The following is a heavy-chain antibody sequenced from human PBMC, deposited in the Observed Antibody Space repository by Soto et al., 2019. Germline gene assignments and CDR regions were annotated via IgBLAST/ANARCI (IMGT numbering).Heavy chain of an antibody. CDR1: GGSISSGGYY. J-gene: IGHJ4*02. V-gene: IGHV4-31*03. CDR3: ARDDGGRIDY. D-gene: IGHD3-16*01. CDR2: IYYSGST. Sequence: SETLSLTCTVSGGSISSGGYYWSWIRQHPGKGLEWIGYIYYSGSTYYNPSLKSRVTISVDTSKNQFSLKLSSVTAADTAVYYCARDDGGRIDYWGQGTLVTVSS.